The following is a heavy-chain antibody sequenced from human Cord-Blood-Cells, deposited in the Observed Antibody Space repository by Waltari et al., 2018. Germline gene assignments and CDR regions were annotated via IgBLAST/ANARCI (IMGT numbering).Heavy chain of an antibody. Sequence: QLQLQESGPGLVKPSETLSLTRTVSGGSISSSSYYWGWLRHPPGKGLEWIGSIYYSGSTYYNPSLKSRVTISVDTSKNQFSLKLSSVTAADTAVYYCARLKGQYWAAAGYYFDYWGQGTLVTVSS. CDR3: ARLKGQYWAAAGYYFDY. J-gene: IGHJ4*02. V-gene: IGHV4-39*01. CDR2: IYYSGST. CDR1: GGSISSSSYY. D-gene: IGHD6-13*01.